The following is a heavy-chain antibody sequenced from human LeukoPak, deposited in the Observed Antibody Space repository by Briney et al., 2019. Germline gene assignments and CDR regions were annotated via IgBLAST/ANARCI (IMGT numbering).Heavy chain of an antibody. CDR3: SRGLDSRKLGY. J-gene: IGHJ4*02. CDR1: GASFSSGDQY. V-gene: IGHV4-31*03. Sequence: SETLSLTCTVSGASFSSGDQYWNWIRQSPGKGLEWIGSIHPSGMLYNNPALESRVTISIDTSKNQFSLNLNSVTAADTAVYFCSRGLDSRKLGYWGQGTLVTVSS. D-gene: IGHD3-22*01. CDR2: IHPSGML.